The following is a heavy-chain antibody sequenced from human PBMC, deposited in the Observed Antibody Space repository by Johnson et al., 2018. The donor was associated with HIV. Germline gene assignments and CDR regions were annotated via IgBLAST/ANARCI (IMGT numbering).Heavy chain of an antibody. D-gene: IGHD6-19*01. CDR2: ISYDGSNK. J-gene: IGHJ3*02. V-gene: IGHV3-30-3*01. Sequence: QVQLVESGGGVVQPGRSLRLSCAASGFTFSSYAMHWVRQAPGTGLEWVAVISYDGSNKYYADSGKGRFTISRDNSQNKLYLQTNSLRDEDTAVYYCAKDREYGLAWGWALDIWGQGTVVTVSS. CDR1: GFTFSSYA. CDR3: AKDREYGLAWGWALDI.